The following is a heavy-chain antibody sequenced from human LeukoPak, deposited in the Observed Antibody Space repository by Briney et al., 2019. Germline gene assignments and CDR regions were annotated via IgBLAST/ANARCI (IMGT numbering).Heavy chain of an antibody. Sequence: ASVKVSCKASGYTFTSYGLTWVRQAPGQGLEWMGWISTYNTNTYYAQGPQGRVSMTTDTSTSTAYMELRSLRSDDTAVYYCARPHSYGSTYFDCWGQGTLVTVSS. J-gene: IGHJ4*02. CDR1: GYTFTSYG. V-gene: IGHV1-18*01. CDR2: ISTYNTNT. CDR3: ARPHSYGSTYFDC. D-gene: IGHD4-17*01.